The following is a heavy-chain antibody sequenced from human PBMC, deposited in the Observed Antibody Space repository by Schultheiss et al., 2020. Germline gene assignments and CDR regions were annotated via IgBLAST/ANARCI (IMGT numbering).Heavy chain of an antibody. V-gene: IGHV1-69*06. J-gene: IGHJ3*02. CDR2: IIPIFGTA. CDR3: ARRGDFWSGTDDAFDI. CDR1: GGTFNSYA. D-gene: IGHD3-3*01. Sequence: SVKVSCKASGGTFNSYAISWVRQAPGQGLEWMGGIIPIFGTANYAQKFQGRVTITADKSTSTAYMELSSLRSEDTAVYYCARRGDFWSGTDDAFDIWGQGTMVTVSS.